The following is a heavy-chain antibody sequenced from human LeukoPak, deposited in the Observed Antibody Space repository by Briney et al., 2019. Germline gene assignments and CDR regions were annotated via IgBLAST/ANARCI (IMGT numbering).Heavy chain of an antibody. J-gene: IGHJ4*02. CDR1: GGSISSGGFH. D-gene: IGHD4-17*01. V-gene: IGHV4-31*03. CDR3: AGRDYGDYDYFDF. Sequence: PSQTLSLTCTVSGGSISSGGFHWTWIRQHPGKGLEWIGYIYYSGSTSYNPSLKSRVIISIDKSKNQFPLKLSSVTAADTAVYYCAGRDYGDYDYFDFWGQGTLVTVSS. CDR2: IYYSGST.